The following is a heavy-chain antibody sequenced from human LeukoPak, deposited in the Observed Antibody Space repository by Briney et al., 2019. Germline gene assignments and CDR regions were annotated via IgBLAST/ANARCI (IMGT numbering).Heavy chain of an antibody. CDR1: GFTFSRYA. Sequence: GGSLRLSCVASGFTFSRYAMSWVRQAPGKGLEWVSVISGSGGSTYYADSVKGRFTISRDNSKNTLFLQMNSLRAEDTALYYCASRWDLGDFPNWLDSWGQGTLVTVSS. J-gene: IGHJ5*01. CDR2: ISGSGGST. V-gene: IGHV3-23*01. CDR3: ASRWDLGDFPNWLDS. D-gene: IGHD2-21*02.